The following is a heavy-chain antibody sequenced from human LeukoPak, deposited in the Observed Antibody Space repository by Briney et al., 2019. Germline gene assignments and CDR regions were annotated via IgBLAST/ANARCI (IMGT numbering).Heavy chain of an antibody. V-gene: IGHV3-66*01. CDR1: GFTVSSNY. J-gene: IGHJ4*02. CDR2: IYSGGST. Sequence: GGSLRLSCAASGFTVSSNYMSWVRQAPGKGLEWVSVIYSGGSTYYADSVKGRFTISRDNSKNTLYPQMNSLRAEDTAVYYCARDIQNVDSSGYSPYFDYWGQGTLVTVSS. CDR3: ARDIQNVDSSGYSPYFDY. D-gene: IGHD3-22*01.